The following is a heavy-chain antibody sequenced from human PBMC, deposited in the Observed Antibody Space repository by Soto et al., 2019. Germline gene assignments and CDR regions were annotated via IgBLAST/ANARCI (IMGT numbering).Heavy chain of an antibody. CDR1: GITFSSYA. J-gene: IGHJ4*02. CDR2: ISGSGATT. D-gene: IGHD6-6*01. CDR3: GGGNRESRPSGWGGGFDC. V-gene: IGHV3-23*01. Sequence: GGSLRLSCAVSGITFSSYAMNWVRQAPGKGLEWVSTISGSGATTYYADSVKGRFTISRDNSKNTLYLQMNSLRAEDTALYYCGGGNRESRPSGWGGGFDCWGQGTLVTVSS.